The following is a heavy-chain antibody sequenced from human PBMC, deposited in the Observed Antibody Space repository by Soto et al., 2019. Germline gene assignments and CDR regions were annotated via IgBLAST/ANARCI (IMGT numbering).Heavy chain of an antibody. CDR1: GFTFDDYA. Sequence: EVQLVESGGGLVQPGRSLRLSCAASGFTFDDYAMHWVRQAPGKGLEWVSGISWNSGSIGYADSVKGRFTISRDNAKNSLYLQMNSLRAEDTALYYCAKNLNWDDYGDYLKHDAFDIWGQGTMVTVSS. V-gene: IGHV3-9*01. CDR2: ISWNSGSI. D-gene: IGHD4-17*01. CDR3: AKNLNWDDYGDYLKHDAFDI. J-gene: IGHJ3*02.